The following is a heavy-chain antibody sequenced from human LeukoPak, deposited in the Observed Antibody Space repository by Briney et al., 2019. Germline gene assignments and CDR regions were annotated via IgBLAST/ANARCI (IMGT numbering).Heavy chain of an antibody. CDR1: GFTFSGYA. CDR2: ISGSGGST. CDR3: AKYGVFGDTPRGHSDY. Sequence: GGSLRLSCAASGFTFSGYAMTWVRQAPGKGLEWVSAISGSGGSTYYADSVKGRFTISRGNSKNTLYLQMNSLRAEETAVYYCAKYGVFGDTPRGHSDYWGQGTLVTVSS. V-gene: IGHV3-23*01. D-gene: IGHD3-10*02. J-gene: IGHJ4*02.